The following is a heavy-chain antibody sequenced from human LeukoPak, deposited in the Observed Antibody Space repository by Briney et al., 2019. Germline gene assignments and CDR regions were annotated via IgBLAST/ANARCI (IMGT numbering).Heavy chain of an antibody. CDR1: GFTFSSYL. CDR2: ISTDGRTT. CDR3: VDYGEH. Sequence: PGGSLRLSCAASGFTFSSYLMHWVRQAPGQGLVWVSRISTDGRTTTYADSVKGRFTISRDNSKNTLYLQMNSLRTEDTAVYYCVDYGEHWGQGILVTVSS. D-gene: IGHD4-17*01. J-gene: IGHJ1*01. V-gene: IGHV3-74*01.